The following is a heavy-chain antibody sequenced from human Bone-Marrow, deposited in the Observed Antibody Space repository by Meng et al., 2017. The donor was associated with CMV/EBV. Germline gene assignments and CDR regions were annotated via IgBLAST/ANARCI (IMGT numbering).Heavy chain of an antibody. CDR1: GGTFSSYA. J-gene: IGHJ3*02. Sequence: SVKVSCKASGGTFSSYAISWVRQAPGQGLEWMGGIIPIFGTANYAQKFQGRVTITTDESTSTAYMELSSLRSEDTAVYYCARSDRAYCGGDCYSGFDIWGQGTMVTVSS. CDR3: ARSDRAYCGGDCYSGFDI. CDR2: IIPIFGTA. V-gene: IGHV1-69*05. D-gene: IGHD2-21*01.